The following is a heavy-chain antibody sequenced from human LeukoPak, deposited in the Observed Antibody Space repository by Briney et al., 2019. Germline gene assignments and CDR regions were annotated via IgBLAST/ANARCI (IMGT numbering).Heavy chain of an antibody. D-gene: IGHD6-13*01. CDR3: AKALYSRWSLHY. Sequence: GGSLRLSCVASEFTLSNYAMTWVRQAPGKGLEWVSTISGGGDSTYFAESVKGRFTISRDNSKKTLYLQMNGLSAEDTALYYCAKALYSRWSLHYWGQGTLVTVSS. V-gene: IGHV3-23*01. J-gene: IGHJ4*02. CDR2: ISGGGDST. CDR1: EFTLSNYA.